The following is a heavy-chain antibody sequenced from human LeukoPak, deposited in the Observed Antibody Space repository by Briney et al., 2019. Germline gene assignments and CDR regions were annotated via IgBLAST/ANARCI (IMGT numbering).Heavy chain of an antibody. J-gene: IGHJ5*02. V-gene: IGHV3-23*01. CDR2: ISGSGGST. Sequence: PGGSLRLSCAASGFTFSSYAMSWVRQAPGKGLEWVSAISGSGGSTYYANYVKGRFTISRENSNNALYLQMNSLRAEDTAVYYCAKPLYYDGNWFDPWGQGTLVTVSS. D-gene: IGHD3-22*01. CDR1: GFTFSSYA. CDR3: AKPLYYDGNWFDP.